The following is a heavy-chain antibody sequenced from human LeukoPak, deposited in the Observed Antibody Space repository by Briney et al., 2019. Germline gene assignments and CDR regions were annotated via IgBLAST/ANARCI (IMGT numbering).Heavy chain of an antibody. CDR1: GHTFVSYG. D-gene: IGHD2-2*01. Sequence: ASVKVSCKASGHTFVSYGISWVRQAPGQGLEWMGWITGYNGKINYAQKFQGRVTMTTDTSTSTAYLELRSLTSEDTAVYYCARRFCSSVSCYDDDAFDVWGQGTLVTGST. J-gene: IGHJ3*01. CDR3: ARRFCSSVSCYDDDAFDV. V-gene: IGHV1-18*01. CDR2: ITGYNGKI.